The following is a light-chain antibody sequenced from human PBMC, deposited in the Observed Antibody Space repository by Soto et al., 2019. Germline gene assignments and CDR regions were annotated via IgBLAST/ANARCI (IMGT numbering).Light chain of an antibody. CDR3: AAWDDILNGWV. CDR2: SND. J-gene: IGLJ3*02. V-gene: IGLV1-44*01. Sequence: QTVVTQPPSASGTPGQRVTIFCSGSDSNIGSNSVNWYQHLPGMAPKLLTHSNDHRPSGVADRFSGSKSGTSASLAISGLQSEDEADYYCAAWDDILNGWVFGGGTKLTVL. CDR1: DSNIGSNS.